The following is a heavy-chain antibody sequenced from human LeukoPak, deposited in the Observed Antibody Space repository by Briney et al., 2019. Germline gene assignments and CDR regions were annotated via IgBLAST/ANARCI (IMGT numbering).Heavy chain of an antibody. CDR1: GYRFTSYW. CDR3: ARGLPAAMLGYYGMDV. J-gene: IGHJ6*02. D-gene: IGHD2-2*01. Sequence: GESLKISCKGSGYRFTSYWIGWVRQMPGKGLEWMGIIYPGDSDTRYSPSFQGQVTISADKSISTAYLQWSSLKASDTAMYYCARGLPAAMLGYYGMDVWGQGTTVTVSS. CDR2: IYPGDSDT. V-gene: IGHV5-51*01.